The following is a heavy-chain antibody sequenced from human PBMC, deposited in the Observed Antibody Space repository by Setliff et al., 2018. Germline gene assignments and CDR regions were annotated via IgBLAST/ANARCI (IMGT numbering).Heavy chain of an antibody. Sequence: GGSLRLSCAASGFTFSDAWMHWFRQAPGQGLEWVGRITTISQGGTTEYSAPVKGRFTISRDDSKNTLYLQMNRLKTEDTAVYYCTTAVLQFLEWLFLTEDGFYFDYWGQGTLVTVSS. V-gene: IGHV3-15*01. CDR2: ITTISQGGTT. CDR3: TTAVLQFLEWLFLTEDGFYFDY. D-gene: IGHD3-3*01. CDR1: GFTFSDAW. J-gene: IGHJ4*02.